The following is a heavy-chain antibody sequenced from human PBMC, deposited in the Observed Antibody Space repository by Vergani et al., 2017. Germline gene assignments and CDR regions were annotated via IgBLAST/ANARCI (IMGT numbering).Heavy chain of an antibody. CDR3: ARWGVRDMSFDF. V-gene: IGHV7-4-1*02. CDR2: INTLTRSV. Sequence: QVQLVQSGSDLRKPGASVTLSCKASGYSFVNYAINWLRQAPGHGLEWMGWINTLTRSVTYAKGLTGRFVFSLYTSVSTAYLHISSLKPEDSAVYYCARWGVRDMSFDFWGPGALVTVSS. D-gene: IGHD3-10*01. J-gene: IGHJ4*02. CDR1: GYSFVNYA.